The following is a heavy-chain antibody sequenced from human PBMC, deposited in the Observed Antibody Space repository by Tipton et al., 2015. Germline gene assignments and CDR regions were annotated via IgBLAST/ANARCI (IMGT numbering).Heavy chain of an antibody. V-gene: IGHV4-39*01. Sequence: TLSLTCTVSGGSISSSSYYWAWIRQPPGKGLEWIGYISYSETSHYNPSLKSRVTISVDTSKNQFSLKLNSVTAADTAVYYCARGLLLWFGMSDYWGRGTLVTVSS. D-gene: IGHD3-10*01. CDR3: ARGLLLWFGMSDY. CDR1: GGSISSSSYY. J-gene: IGHJ4*02. CDR2: ISYSETS.